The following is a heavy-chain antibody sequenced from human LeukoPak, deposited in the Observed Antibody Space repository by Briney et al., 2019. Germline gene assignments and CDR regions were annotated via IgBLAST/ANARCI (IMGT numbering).Heavy chain of an antibody. Sequence: GGSLRLSCVVSGFTVSSNYMSWVRQAPGKGLEWVSVIYSGGSTYYADSVKGRFTISRDNSKNTLYLQMNSLRAEDTAVYYCARGPSSWYAFDIWGQGTMVTVSS. J-gene: IGHJ3*02. CDR3: ARGPSSWYAFDI. D-gene: IGHD6-13*01. CDR2: IYSGGST. V-gene: IGHV3-66*01. CDR1: GFTVSSNY.